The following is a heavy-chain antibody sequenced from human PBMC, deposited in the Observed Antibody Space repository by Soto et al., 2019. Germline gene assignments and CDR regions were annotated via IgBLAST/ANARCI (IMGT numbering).Heavy chain of an antibody. Sequence: SGGSLRLSCAASGFTFSSYAMHWVRQAPGKGLEWVAVISYDGSNKYYADSVKGRFTISRDNSKNTLYLQMNSLRAEDTAVYYCARADSGYDPSPYYYYYGMDVWGQGTTVTVSS. J-gene: IGHJ6*02. CDR1: GFTFSSYA. CDR3: ARADSGYDPSPYYYYYGMDV. CDR2: ISYDGSNK. V-gene: IGHV3-30-3*01. D-gene: IGHD5-12*01.